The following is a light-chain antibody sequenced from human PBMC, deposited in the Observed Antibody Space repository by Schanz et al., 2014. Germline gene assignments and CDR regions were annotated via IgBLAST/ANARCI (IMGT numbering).Light chain of an antibody. V-gene: IGLV1-44*01. CDR2: NNN. Sequence: QSVLTQPPSASGTPGQRVTISCSGSSSNIASNTVNWYQQVPGTAPKLLIYNNNQRPSGVPDRFSGSKSGTSASLAISGLQAEDEADYYCATWDDSLNGVVFGGGTQLTVL. J-gene: IGLJ7*01. CDR3: ATWDDSLNGVV. CDR1: SSNIASNT.